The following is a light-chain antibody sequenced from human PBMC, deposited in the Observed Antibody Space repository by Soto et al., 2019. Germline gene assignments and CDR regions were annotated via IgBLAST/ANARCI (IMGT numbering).Light chain of an antibody. CDR2: DDS. CDR1: NMGSKS. V-gene: IGLV3-21*02. CDR3: QVWDSGSDHVV. Sequence: SYELTQPTSVSVAPGQTARITCAGNNMGSKSVHWYQQKPGQAPVLVVYDDSDRPSGIPERFSGSISGNTATLTISRVEAGDEADFYCQVWDSGSDHVVFGGGTQVTVL. J-gene: IGLJ2*01.